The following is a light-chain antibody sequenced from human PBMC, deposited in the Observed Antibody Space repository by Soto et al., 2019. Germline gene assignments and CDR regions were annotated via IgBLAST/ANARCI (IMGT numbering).Light chain of an antibody. J-gene: IGKJ4*01. Sequence: DIQMTQSPSSLSASVVDRVTITCRASQAISSYLAWYQQKPGKVPKLLIYAASTLQSGVPSRFIGSGSGTDFTLTIGSLQPEDVATYYCQKYNNAPLTFGGGTKVDIK. CDR1: QAISSY. CDR2: AAS. V-gene: IGKV1-27*01. CDR3: QKYNNAPLT.